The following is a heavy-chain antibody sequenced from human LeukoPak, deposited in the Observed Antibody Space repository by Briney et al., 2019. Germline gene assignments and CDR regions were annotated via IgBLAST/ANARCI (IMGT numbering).Heavy chain of an antibody. Sequence: YWSWIRQPPGKGLEWIGEINHSGSTNYNPSLKSRVTISVDTSKNQFSLKLSSVTAADTAVYYCARASIRGDDYWGQGTLVTVSS. CDR1: Y. J-gene: IGHJ4*02. CDR3: ARASIRGDDY. D-gene: IGHD3-10*01. CDR2: INHSGST. V-gene: IGHV4-34*01.